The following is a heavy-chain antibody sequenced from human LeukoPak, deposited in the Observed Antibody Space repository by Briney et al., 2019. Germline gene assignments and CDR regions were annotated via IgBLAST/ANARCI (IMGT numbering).Heavy chain of an antibody. CDR3: ARGEYSRDWFDP. CDR1: GGSISSSSYY. D-gene: IGHD6-6*01. V-gene: IGHV4-39*01. Sequence: SETLSLTCTISGGSISSSSYYWGWIRQPPGKGLEWIGSIYYSGSTYYNPSLKSRVTISVDTSKNQFSLKLSSVTAADTAVYYCARGEYSRDWFDPWGQGTLVTVSS. J-gene: IGHJ5*02. CDR2: IYYSGST.